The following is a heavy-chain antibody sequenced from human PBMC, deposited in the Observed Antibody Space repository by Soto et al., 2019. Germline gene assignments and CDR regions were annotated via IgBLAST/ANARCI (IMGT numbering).Heavy chain of an antibody. D-gene: IGHD6-13*01. V-gene: IGHV4-39*01. CDR3: ARRGSSSWYGY. J-gene: IGHJ4*02. Sequence: QLQLQESGPGLVKPSETPSLTCTVSGGSISSISYYWGWIRQPPGKGLEWLGSIYYSGNTYYNPSLKSRSTISVDTSKNQFSLKLSSVTAADTAVYYCARRGSSSWYGYWGQGTLVTVSS. CDR2: IYYSGNT. CDR1: GGSISSISYY.